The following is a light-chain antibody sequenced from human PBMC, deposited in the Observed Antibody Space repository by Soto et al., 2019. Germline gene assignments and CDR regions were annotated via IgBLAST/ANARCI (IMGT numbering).Light chain of an antibody. Sequence: QSALTQPASVSGSPGQSITVSCTGTSSDIGASNYVSWYQQHPGKAPKLIISEVSNRPSGVSNRFSGSKSGSTASLTFSGLQAEDEADYYCTSYTSSTTWVFGGGTKLTVL. V-gene: IGLV2-14*01. J-gene: IGLJ3*02. CDR1: SSDIGASNY. CDR3: TSYTSSTTWV. CDR2: EVS.